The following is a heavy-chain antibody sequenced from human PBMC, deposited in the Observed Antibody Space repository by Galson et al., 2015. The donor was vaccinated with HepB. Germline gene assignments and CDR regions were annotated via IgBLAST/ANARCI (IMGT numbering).Heavy chain of an antibody. Sequence: SLRLSCAASGFTFSSYGMHWVRQAPGKGLEWVAVISYDGSNKYYADSVKGRFTISRDNSKNTLYLQMNSLRAGDTAVYYCAKDQRIQLWLAGYFDYWGQGTLVTVSS. J-gene: IGHJ4*02. V-gene: IGHV3-30*18. CDR3: AKDQRIQLWLAGYFDY. CDR2: ISYDGSNK. D-gene: IGHD5-18*01. CDR1: GFTFSSYG.